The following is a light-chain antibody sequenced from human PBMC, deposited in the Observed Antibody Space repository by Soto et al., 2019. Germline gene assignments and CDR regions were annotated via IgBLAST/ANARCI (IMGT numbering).Light chain of an antibody. Sequence: QCVLTQPASVSWSPGQSSTISCTANSSDVGSYNLVSWYQQHPGKAPKLMIYEGSKRPSGVSNRFSGSKSGNTASLTISGLLAVDEADYYCCSYPRSIPYVFGTGTKVTVL. CDR1: SSDVGSYNL. J-gene: IGLJ1*01. V-gene: IGLV2-23*01. CDR2: EGS. CDR3: CSYPRSIPYV.